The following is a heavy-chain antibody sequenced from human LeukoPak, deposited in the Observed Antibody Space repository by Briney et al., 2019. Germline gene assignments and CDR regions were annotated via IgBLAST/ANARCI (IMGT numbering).Heavy chain of an antibody. V-gene: IGHV1-18*01. Sequence: ASVKVSCKASGYTFTSYGISWVRQAPGQGLEWMGWISAYNGNTNYAQKLQGRVTMTTDTSTSTAYMELRSLRSDDTAVYYCARDGFDYGSGSYYWFDYWGQGTLVTVSS. J-gene: IGHJ4*02. CDR2: ISAYNGNT. CDR1: GYTFTSYG. D-gene: IGHD3-10*01. CDR3: ARDGFDYGSGSYYWFDY.